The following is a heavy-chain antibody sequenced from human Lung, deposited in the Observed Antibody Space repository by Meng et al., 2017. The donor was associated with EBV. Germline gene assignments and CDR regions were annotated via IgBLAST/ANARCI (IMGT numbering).Heavy chain of an antibody. J-gene: IGHJ4*02. Sequence: QVPVLLGGAGLSPPSSTLSLACACYGVSFCGSFSGYSWSWIRQATGKGLDWIGEINDSGSTDYNPPLKSRLTISVDRSKSQFSLELSSVTAADTAVYYCARSTFDYWGQGTLVTVSS. V-gene: IGHV4-34*01. CDR1: GVSFCGSFSGYS. CDR2: INDSGST. CDR3: ARSTFDY. D-gene: IGHD1-26*01.